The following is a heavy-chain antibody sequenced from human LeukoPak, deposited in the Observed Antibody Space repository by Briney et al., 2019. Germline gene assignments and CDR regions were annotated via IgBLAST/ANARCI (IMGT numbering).Heavy chain of an antibody. CDR3: ARESVFYDSSGYLPRFDY. J-gene: IGHJ4*02. Sequence: SETLSLTCTVSGYSISSGYDWGWMRQAPGKGLEWLGSISQSGNTYNNPSLKSRVTLSVDTSKNQVSLKLTSVSAADTAVYYCARESVFYDSSGYLPRFDYWGQGTLVTVSS. V-gene: IGHV4-38-2*02. D-gene: IGHD3-22*01. CDR1: GYSISSGYD. CDR2: ISQSGNT.